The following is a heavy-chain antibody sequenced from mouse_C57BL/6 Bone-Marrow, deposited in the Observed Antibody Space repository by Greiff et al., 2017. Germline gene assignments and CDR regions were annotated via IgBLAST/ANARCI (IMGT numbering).Heavy chain of an antibody. CDR1: GYSFTGYY. CDR2: IYPYNGVS. J-gene: IGHJ2*01. CDR3: ARCPIFGSSRDYFDY. D-gene: IGHD1-1*01. Sequence: EVQLQESGPELVKPGASVKISCKASGYSFTGYYMHWVKQSHGNILDWIGYIYPYNGVSSYNQKFKGKATLTVDKSSSTAYMELRSLTSEDSAVYYCARCPIFGSSRDYFDYWGQGTTLTVSS. V-gene: IGHV1-31*01.